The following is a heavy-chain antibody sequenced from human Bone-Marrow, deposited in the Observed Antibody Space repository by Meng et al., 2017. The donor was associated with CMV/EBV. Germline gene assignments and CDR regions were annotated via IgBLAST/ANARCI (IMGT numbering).Heavy chain of an antibody. Sequence: GSLRLSCTVSGGSISSSSYYWGWIRQPPGKGLEWIGSIYYSGSTYYNPSLKSRVTISVDTSKNQFSLKLSSVTAADTAVYYCARDLTVTTSYYYGMDFWGQGTTVTVSS. CDR3: ARDLTVTTSYYYGMDF. V-gene: IGHV4-39*07. D-gene: IGHD4-17*01. CDR1: GGSISSSSYY. J-gene: IGHJ6*02. CDR2: IYYSGST.